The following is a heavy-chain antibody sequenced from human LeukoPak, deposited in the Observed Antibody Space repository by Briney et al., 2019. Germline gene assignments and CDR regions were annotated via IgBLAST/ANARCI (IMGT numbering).Heavy chain of an antibody. CDR2: IYYSGST. D-gene: IGHD3-3*01. CDR1: GGSISSSSYY. J-gene: IGHJ5*02. V-gene: IGHV4-39*07. Sequence: SETLSLTCTVSGGSISSSSYYWGWIRQPPGKGLEWIVSIYYSGSTYYNPSLKSRVTISVDTSKNQFSLKLSSVTAADTAVCYCARDHSHLLGYDFWSGYFGWFDPWGQGTLVTVSS. CDR3: ARDHSHLLGYDFWSGYFGWFDP.